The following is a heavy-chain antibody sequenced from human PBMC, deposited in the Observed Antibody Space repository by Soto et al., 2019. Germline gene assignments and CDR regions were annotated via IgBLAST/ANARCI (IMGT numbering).Heavy chain of an antibody. Sequence: QVQLVQSGTEVKKPGASLKVSCKASGYTSTNYGIAWVRQAPGQGLEWMGWISVYSGKTNYAQNVQVRLTMTTDTSTSTAYMELTNLRSDDTAVYYCARASGYLAHPPSVAYFDPWGQGTLVTVSS. CDR1: GYTSTNYG. J-gene: IGHJ5*02. CDR3: ARASGYLAHPPSVAYFDP. CDR2: ISVYSGKT. V-gene: IGHV1-18*01. D-gene: IGHD6-25*01.